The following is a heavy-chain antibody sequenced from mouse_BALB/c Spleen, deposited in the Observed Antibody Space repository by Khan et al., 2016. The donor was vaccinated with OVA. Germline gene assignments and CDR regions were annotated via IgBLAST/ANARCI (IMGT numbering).Heavy chain of an antibody. V-gene: IGHV9-2-1*01. CDR3: ARFEGYHWYFDV. D-gene: IGHD2-3*01. Sequence: QIQLVQSGPELKKPGETVKISCKASGYTFTDFSIHWVKQPPGKGLKWMGWLNTETGEPTYADDFKGRFAFSLETSASTASLEFNNLKKEYTAIFFCARFEGYHWYFDVWGAGTTVTVSS. CDR1: GYTFTDFS. J-gene: IGHJ1*01. CDR2: LNTETGEP.